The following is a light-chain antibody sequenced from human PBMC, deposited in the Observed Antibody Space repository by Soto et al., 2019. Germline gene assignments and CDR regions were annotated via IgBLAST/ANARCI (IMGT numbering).Light chain of an antibody. V-gene: IGLV2-14*01. CDR1: SSDVGGYNY. Sequence: QSALTQPASVSGSPGQSITISCTGTSSDVGGYNYVSWYQQHPGKAPKLMIYDVSNRPSGVSNRFSCSKSGNTASLTISGLQAEDEDDYYCSSNTSSSTVVFGGGTKLTVL. CDR2: DVS. J-gene: IGLJ2*01. CDR3: SSNTSSSTVV.